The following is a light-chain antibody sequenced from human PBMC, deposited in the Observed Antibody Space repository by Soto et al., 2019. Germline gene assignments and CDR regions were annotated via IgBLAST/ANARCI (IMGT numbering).Light chain of an antibody. CDR2: AAT. Sequence: EIVMTQSPATLSVSPGEGATLSCTASESINNNLAWYQQKPGQAPRLLIYAATTSATGFPARFSGSGSGTEFPLTISSLQSEDFAVYYCQQHHKWPLTFGGGTKVDIK. CDR3: QQHHKWPLT. J-gene: IGKJ4*01. CDR1: ESINNN. V-gene: IGKV3-15*01.